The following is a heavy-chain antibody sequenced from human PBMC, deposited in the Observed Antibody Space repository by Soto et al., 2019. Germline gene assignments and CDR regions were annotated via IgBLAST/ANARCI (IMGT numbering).Heavy chain of an antibody. J-gene: IGHJ4*02. CDR3: DSAVAGTFH. V-gene: IGHV3-66*01. Sequence: GXSRRLSCAASGFTVSSNYMSWVRQAPGKGLEWVSVIYSGGTTYYADSVKGRFTISRDNSKNTLYLQMNSLRAEDTAVYYCDSAVAGTFHWGQGTLVTVSS. D-gene: IGHD6-19*01. CDR1: GFTVSSNY. CDR2: IYSGGTT.